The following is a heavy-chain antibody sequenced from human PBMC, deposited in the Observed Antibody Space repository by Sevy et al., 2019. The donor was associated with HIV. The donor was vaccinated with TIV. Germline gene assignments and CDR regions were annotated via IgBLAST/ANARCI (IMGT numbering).Heavy chain of an antibody. V-gene: IGHV6-1*01. CDR2: TYYRSKWYN. Sequence: SQTLSLTCAISGDSVSSNSAAWNWIRQSPSRGLEWLGRTYYRSKWYNDYAVSVKSRITIYPDTSKNQFTLQLNSVTPEDTAVYYCARSSVDIAVTKFYYCGMDVWGQGTTVTVSS. CDR1: GDSVSSNSAA. D-gene: IGHD5-12*01. CDR3: ARSSVDIAVTKFYYCGMDV. J-gene: IGHJ6*02.